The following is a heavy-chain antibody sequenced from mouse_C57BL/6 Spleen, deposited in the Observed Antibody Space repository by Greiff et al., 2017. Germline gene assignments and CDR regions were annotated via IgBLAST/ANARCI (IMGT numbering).Heavy chain of an antibody. D-gene: IGHD6-5*01. Sequence: EVQLQQSGPGLVKPSQSLSLTCSVTGYSITSGYYWNWIRQFPGNKLEWMGYISYDGSNNYNPSLKNRISITRDTSKNQFFLKLNSVTTEDTATYYCARVGYDPYFDYWGQGTTLTVSS. J-gene: IGHJ2*01. V-gene: IGHV3-6*01. CDR2: ISYDGSN. CDR1: GYSITSGYY. CDR3: ARVGYDPYFDY.